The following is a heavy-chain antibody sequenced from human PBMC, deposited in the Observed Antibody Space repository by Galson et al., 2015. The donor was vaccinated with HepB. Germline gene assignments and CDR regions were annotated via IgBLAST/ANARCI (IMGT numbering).Heavy chain of an antibody. CDR3: ARLSVKNSGWPAVDY. J-gene: IGHJ4*02. Sequence: AISGDSVSSNSAAWNWIRQSPSRGLEWLGRTYYRSKWYDDYALSVKSRITINPDTSKNQFSLQLNSVTPEDTAVYYCARLSVKNSGWPAVDYWGQGTLVTVSS. CDR2: TYYRSKWYD. D-gene: IGHD6-19*01. V-gene: IGHV6-1*01. CDR1: GDSVSSNSAA.